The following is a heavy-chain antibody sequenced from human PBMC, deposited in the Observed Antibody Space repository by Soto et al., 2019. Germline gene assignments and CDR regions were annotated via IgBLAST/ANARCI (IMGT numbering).Heavy chain of an antibody. Sequence: SETLSLTCTVSGGSISSGGYYWSWIRQHPGKGLEWIGYIYYSGSTYYNPSLKSRVTISVDTSKNQFSLKLSSVTAADTAVYYCAGQRSVVVTPWWFDPWGQGTLVTVSS. CDR3: AGQRSVVVTPWWFDP. CDR2: IYYSGST. V-gene: IGHV4-31*03. D-gene: IGHD2-15*01. J-gene: IGHJ5*02. CDR1: GGSISSGGYY.